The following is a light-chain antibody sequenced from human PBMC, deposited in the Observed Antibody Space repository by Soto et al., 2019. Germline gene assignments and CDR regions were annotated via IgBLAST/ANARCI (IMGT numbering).Light chain of an antibody. V-gene: IGKV3-20*01. CDR1: QSVSSNN. Sequence: EIVLTQSPGTLSLSPGERATLSCRASQSVSSNNLAWYQQKPGQAPRVLIYGASSRATGIPNRFSGSGSGTDFTLTISRLEPEDFAVYYCQKFGTSPPWTFGQGTKVDIK. CDR3: QKFGTSPPWT. J-gene: IGKJ1*01. CDR2: GAS.